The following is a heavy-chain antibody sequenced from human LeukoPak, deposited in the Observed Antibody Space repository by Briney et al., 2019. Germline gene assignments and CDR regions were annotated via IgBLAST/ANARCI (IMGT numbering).Heavy chain of an antibody. CDR1: GGSISSGGYY. V-gene: IGHV4-30-2*01. Sequence: TQSLTCTVSGGSISSGGYYWSWIRQPPGKGLEWIGYIYHSGSTYYNPSLKSRVTISVDTSKNQFSLKLSSVTAADTAVYYCARGVDTAMVHNWFDPWGQGTLVTVSS. D-gene: IGHD5-18*01. CDR3: ARGVDTAMVHNWFDP. J-gene: IGHJ5*02. CDR2: IYHSGST.